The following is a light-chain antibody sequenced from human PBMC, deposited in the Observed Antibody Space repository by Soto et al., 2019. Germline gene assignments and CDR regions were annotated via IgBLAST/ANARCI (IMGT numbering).Light chain of an antibody. CDR2: GAS. CDR3: QQYGSSLYT. CDR1: QRVKSSY. J-gene: IGKJ2*01. V-gene: IGKV3-20*01. Sequence: EIVLTQSPGTLSLSPGERATLSCRASQRVKSSYLAWYQQKPGQAPRLLIYGASSRATGIPDRFSGSGSGTDFTLTISRLEPEDFAVYYCQQYGSSLYTFGQGTKLEI.